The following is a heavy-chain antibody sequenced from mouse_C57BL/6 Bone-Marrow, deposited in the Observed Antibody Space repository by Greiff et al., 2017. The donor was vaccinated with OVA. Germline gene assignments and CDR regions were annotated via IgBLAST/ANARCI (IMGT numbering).Heavy chain of an antibody. D-gene: IGHD1-1*01. J-gene: IGHJ2*01. Sequence: VQLVESGAELARPGASVKLSCKASGYTFTSYGISWVKQRTGQGLEWIGEISPRSGNTYYNEKFKGKATLTADKSSSTAYMELRSLTSEDSAVYFCARSGVRSYYFDYWGQGTTLTVSS. CDR3: ARSGVRSYYFDY. CDR1: GYTFTSYG. CDR2: ISPRSGNT. V-gene: IGHV1-81*01.